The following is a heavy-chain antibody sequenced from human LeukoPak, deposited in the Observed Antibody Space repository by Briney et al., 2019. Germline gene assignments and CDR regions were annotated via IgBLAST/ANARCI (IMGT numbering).Heavy chain of an antibody. Sequence: SETLSLTCTVSGGSISSSSYYWGWIRQPPGKGLEWIGYIYYSGSTNYNPSLKSRVTISVDTSKNQFSLKLSSVTAADTAVYYCARGTVAVTAGFDYWGQGTLVTVSS. CDR1: GGSISSSSYY. V-gene: IGHV4-61*05. CDR2: IYYSGST. CDR3: ARGTVAVTAGFDY. J-gene: IGHJ4*02. D-gene: IGHD2-21*02.